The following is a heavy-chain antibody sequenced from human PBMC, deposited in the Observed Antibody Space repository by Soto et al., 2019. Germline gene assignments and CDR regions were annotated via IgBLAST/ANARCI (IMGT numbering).Heavy chain of an antibody. CDR2: IYSGGGT. CDR1: RFIVSDNN. V-gene: IGHV3-66*01. D-gene: IGHD4-17*01. Sequence: EVRLVQSGGGLFQPGGSLRLSCAASRFIVSDNNMSWVRQAPGKGLEWVSLIYSGGGTDYAESVKGRFTISRDNSKNTLYLQMNSLKAEDTGIYYCATRMTTAPYWGQGTVVTVSS. J-gene: IGHJ4*02. CDR3: ATRMTTAPY.